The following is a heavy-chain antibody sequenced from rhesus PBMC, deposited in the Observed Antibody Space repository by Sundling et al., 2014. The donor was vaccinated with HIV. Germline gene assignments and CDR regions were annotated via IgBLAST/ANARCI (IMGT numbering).Heavy chain of an antibody. V-gene: IGHV1-200*01. CDR1: GYTFTSYS. J-gene: IGHJ4*01. CDR2: INPSSGHT. D-gene: IGHD6-19*01. CDR3: AKGHRTDP. Sequence: QVQLVQSGAEVKKPGASVKLSCKASGYTFTSYSINWVRQAPGQGLEWMGWINPSSGHTGYAQKFQGRVTMTRDTSTSTVYMDLSSLTSEDTAVYYCAKGHRTDPWGQGVLVTVSS.